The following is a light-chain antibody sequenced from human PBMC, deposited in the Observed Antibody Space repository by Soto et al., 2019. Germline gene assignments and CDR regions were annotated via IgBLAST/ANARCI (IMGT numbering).Light chain of an antibody. CDR1: SSDVGRYNY. CDR3: SSYTSSSTRVV. CDR2: DVN. J-gene: IGLJ2*01. V-gene: IGLV2-14*01. Sequence: QSALTQPVSVSGSPGQSITISCTGTSSDVGRYNYVSWYQQHPGKAPKLMIYDVNNRPSGVSNRFSGSKSGNTASLTISGLQAEDEADYYCSSYTSSSTRVVFGGGTKVTVL.